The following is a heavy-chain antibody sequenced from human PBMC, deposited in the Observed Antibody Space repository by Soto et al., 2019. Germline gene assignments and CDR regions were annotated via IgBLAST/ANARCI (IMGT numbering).Heavy chain of an antibody. D-gene: IGHD6-19*01. CDR1: ENTFSSYY. J-gene: IGHJ2*01. CDR3: ARDSSGWHWYFDL. V-gene: IGHV1-46*01. CDR2: IHPSGGGA. Sequence: GASVKVSCKASENTFSSYYLHWVRQAPGQGLEWMGMIHPSGGGATYAQKFLGRVTMTRDTSKNQLSLQLNSVTPEDTAVYFCARDSSGWHWYFDLWGRGTLVTVSS.